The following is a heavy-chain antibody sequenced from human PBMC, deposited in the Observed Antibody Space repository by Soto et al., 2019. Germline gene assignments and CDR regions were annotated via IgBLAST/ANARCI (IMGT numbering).Heavy chain of an antibody. Sequence: DVQLVESGGGLVQPGRSLRLSCAASGFTFDDYAMHWVRQAPGKGLEWVSGISWNSGSIGYADSVKGRFTISRDNAKNSLYLQMNSLRAEDTALYYYAKDRGGWLVRGYFQHWGQGTLVTVSS. J-gene: IGHJ1*01. D-gene: IGHD6-19*01. V-gene: IGHV3-9*01. CDR1: GFTFDDYA. CDR2: ISWNSGSI. CDR3: AKDRGGWLVRGYFQH.